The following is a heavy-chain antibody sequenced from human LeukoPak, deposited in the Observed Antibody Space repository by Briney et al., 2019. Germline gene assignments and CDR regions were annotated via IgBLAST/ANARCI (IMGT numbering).Heavy chain of an antibody. CDR2: TYYRSKWYN. V-gene: IGHV6-1*01. CDR3: ARGRSGSYGAPDAFDI. CDR1: GDSVSSNSAA. Sequence: SQTLSLTCAISGDSVSSNSAAWNWIRQPPSRGLEWLGRTYYRSKWYNDCAVSVKSRITINPDTSKNQFSLQLNSVTPEDTAVYYCARGRSGSYGAPDAFDIWGQGTMVTVSS. D-gene: IGHD1-26*01. J-gene: IGHJ3*02.